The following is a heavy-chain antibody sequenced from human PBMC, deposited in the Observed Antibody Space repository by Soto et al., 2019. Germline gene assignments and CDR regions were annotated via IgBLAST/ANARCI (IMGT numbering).Heavy chain of an antibody. Sequence: SETMSLTCAVYHGYLRCYYLSWTRQSPGTGLEWIGELNHSGSTNHNPSLKSRVSISVDTSKNKFSLKLRSVTAADTAVYYCERERVVFFHYCSSTSCLRDYYYYGMDVWGQGTTVTVSS. CDR1: HGYLRCYY. V-gene: IGHV4-34*01. CDR3: ERERVVFFHYCSSTSCLRDYYYYGMDV. CDR2: LNHSGST. D-gene: IGHD2-2*01. J-gene: IGHJ6*02.